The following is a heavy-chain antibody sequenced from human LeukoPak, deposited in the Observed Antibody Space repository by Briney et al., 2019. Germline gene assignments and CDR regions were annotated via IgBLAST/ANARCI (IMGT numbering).Heavy chain of an antibody. V-gene: IGHV3-30*02. D-gene: IGHD3-22*01. CDR3: AKESDSRVGYYYMDV. CDR2: IRYDGSNK. Sequence: PGGSLRLSCAASGFTFNNYAMTWVRQAPGKGLEWVAFIRYDGSNKYYADSVKGRFTISRDNSKNTLYLQMNSLRAEDTAVYYCAKESDSRVGYYYMDVWGKGTTVTISS. J-gene: IGHJ6*03. CDR1: GFTFNNYA.